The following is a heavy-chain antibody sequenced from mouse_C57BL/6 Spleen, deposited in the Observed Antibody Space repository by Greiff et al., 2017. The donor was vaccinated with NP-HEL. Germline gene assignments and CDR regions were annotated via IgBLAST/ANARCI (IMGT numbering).Heavy chain of an antibody. CDR3: ARYSTVVATEGFAY. D-gene: IGHD1-1*01. Sequence: QVQLQQSGAELARPGASVKLSCKASGYTFTSYGISWVKQRTGQGLEWIGEIYPRSGNTYYNEKFKGKATLTADKSSSTAYMELRSLTSEDSAVYFCARYSTVVATEGFAYWGQGTLVTVSA. CDR2: IYPRSGNT. J-gene: IGHJ3*01. V-gene: IGHV1-81*01. CDR1: GYTFTSYG.